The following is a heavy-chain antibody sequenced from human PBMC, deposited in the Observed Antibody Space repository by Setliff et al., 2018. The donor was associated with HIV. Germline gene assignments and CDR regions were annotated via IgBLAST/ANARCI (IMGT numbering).Heavy chain of an antibody. V-gene: IGHV4-59*11. CDR2: IDYSGST. CDR3: ARLLRSGYSTTWYEGGAAWWFDP. J-gene: IGHJ5*02. CDR1: GGSISSHY. D-gene: IGHD6-13*01. Sequence: SETLSLTCTVSGGSISSHYWTWIRQPPGRGLEWIGYIDYSGSTNQNPSLKSRVTMSVDTSKNQFSLRLSSVTAADTATYYCARLLRSGYSTTWYEGGAAWWFDPWGQGTLVTVSS.